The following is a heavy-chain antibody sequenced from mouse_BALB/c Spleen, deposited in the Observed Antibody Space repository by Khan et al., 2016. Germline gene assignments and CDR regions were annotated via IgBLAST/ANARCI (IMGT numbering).Heavy chain of an antibody. J-gene: IGHJ4*01. D-gene: IGHD2-4*01. V-gene: IGHV1-39*01. CDR1: GYSFTGYN. CDR2: IDPYYGGT. Sequence: VQLQQSGPELEKPGASVKISCKASGYSFTGYNMNWVKQSNGKGLEWIGNIDPYYGGTSYNQKFKGKATLTVDKSSNTAYMLLKSLPSEDAAVDYCAKEITTSAMDYWGQGAVVTVAS. CDR3: AKEITTSAMDY.